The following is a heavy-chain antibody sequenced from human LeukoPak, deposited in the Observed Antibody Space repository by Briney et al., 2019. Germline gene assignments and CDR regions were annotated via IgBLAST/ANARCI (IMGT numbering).Heavy chain of an antibody. CDR3: ARTGPLKYYFDY. J-gene: IGHJ4*01. V-gene: IGHV3-11*01. Sequence: GGSLRLSCAASGFTFSDYYMSWIRQAPGKGLEWLSYISHSGTTIHYADSVKGRFSISRDNAVNSLTLQMDSLRAEDTAVYYCARTGPLKYYFDYWDHGTLVTVSS. CDR2: ISHSGTTI. CDR1: GFTFSDYY. D-gene: IGHD1-1*01.